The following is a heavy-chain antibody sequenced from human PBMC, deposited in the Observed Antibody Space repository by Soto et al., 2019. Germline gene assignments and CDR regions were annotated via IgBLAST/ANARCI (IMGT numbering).Heavy chain of an antibody. D-gene: IGHD3-10*01. CDR3: AKERVVRGVTDY. CDR1: GFTFSGYG. CDR2: ISYDGSSK. V-gene: IGHV3-30*18. Sequence: VPLVESGGGVVQPGRSLRLACAASGFTFSGYGMHWVRQAPGKGLEWVAVISYDGSSKFYAESVRGRFTISRDNSKNMLYLEMNSLRAEDTALYYCAKERVVRGVTDYWGQGTLVTVSS. J-gene: IGHJ4*02.